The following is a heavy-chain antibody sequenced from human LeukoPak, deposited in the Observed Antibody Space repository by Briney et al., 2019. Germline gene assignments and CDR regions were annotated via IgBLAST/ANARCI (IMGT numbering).Heavy chain of an antibody. CDR1: GGTLSSYA. CDR2: IIPIFGTA. D-gene: IGHD6-13*01. CDR3: ARGGYSSSSWYDFDY. V-gene: IGHV1-69*13. Sequence: GASVKVSCKASGGTLSSYAISWVRQAPGQGLEWMGGIIPIFGTANYAQKFQGRVTITADESTSTAYMELSSPRSEDTAVYYCARGGYSSSSWYDFDYWGQGTLVTVSS. J-gene: IGHJ4*02.